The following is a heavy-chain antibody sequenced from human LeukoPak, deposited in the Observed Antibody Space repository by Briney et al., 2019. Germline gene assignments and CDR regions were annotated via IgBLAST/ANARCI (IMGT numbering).Heavy chain of an antibody. CDR1: GFTFRSYS. V-gene: IGHV3-21*01. D-gene: IGHD3-22*01. Sequence: GRSLRLSCAASGFTFRSYSMNWVRQAPGKGLEWVSSISSGSDYIYYADSVKGRFTISRDNAKNSLYLQMNSLRAEDTAVYYCARAYDYFDSSGPPDYWGQGTLVTVSS. J-gene: IGHJ4*02. CDR3: ARAYDYFDSSGPPDY. CDR2: ISSGSDYI.